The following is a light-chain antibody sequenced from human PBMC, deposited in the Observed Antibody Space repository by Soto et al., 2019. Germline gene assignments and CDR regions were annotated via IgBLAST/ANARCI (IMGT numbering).Light chain of an antibody. V-gene: IGLV2-14*03. J-gene: IGLJ2*01. CDR2: AVT. CDR3: SSYTPRSTVV. Sequence: QSVLTQPASVSGSPGQSITISCTGSSSDVGGYDYVCWYQQYPGKAPKLIIYAVTDRPSGVSNRFSGSKSGNTASLIISGLQAQDEADYYCSSYTPRSTVVFGGGTKLTVL. CDR1: SSDVGGYDY.